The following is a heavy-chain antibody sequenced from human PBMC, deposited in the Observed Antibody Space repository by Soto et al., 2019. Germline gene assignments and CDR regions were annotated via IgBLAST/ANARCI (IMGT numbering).Heavy chain of an antibody. Sequence: ASVKVSCKASGYTFTNYGISWVRQAPGQGLEWMGWINVYNGNTKYAQKVQGRVTMTTDTSTSTAYMKLRSLRSDDTAVYYCARGVGSGSYYNQYNWFDPWGQGTLVTVSS. CDR3: ARGVGSGSYYNQYNWFDP. J-gene: IGHJ5*02. D-gene: IGHD3-10*01. CDR2: INVYNGNT. CDR1: GYTFTNYG. V-gene: IGHV1-18*01.